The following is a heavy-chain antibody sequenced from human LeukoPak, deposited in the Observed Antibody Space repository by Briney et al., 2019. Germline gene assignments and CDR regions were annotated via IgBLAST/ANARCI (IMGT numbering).Heavy chain of an antibody. J-gene: IGHJ4*02. Sequence: GGSLRLSCAASGFTFSSYAMHWVRQAPGKGLEWVAVISYDGSNNYYADSVKGRFTISRDNAKNSLYLQMNSLRAEDTTVYYCARDKFGGTDYWGQGTLVTVSS. D-gene: IGHD3-16*01. CDR2: ISYDGSNN. CDR3: ARDKFGGTDY. V-gene: IGHV3-30-3*01. CDR1: GFTFSSYA.